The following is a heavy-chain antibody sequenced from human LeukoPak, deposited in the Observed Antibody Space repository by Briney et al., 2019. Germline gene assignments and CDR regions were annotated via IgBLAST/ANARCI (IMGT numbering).Heavy chain of an antibody. V-gene: IGHV1-8*01. J-gene: IGHJ3*02. Sequence: LWASAKDSCKASGYTFTSYDINWVRQATGQRVEWMGWMNPNSGNTGYAQKFQGRVTMTRNTSISTAYMELSSLRSEDTAVYYCAIGQQLVRGAFDIWGQGTMVTVSS. D-gene: IGHD6-13*01. CDR3: AIGQQLVRGAFDI. CDR1: GYTFTSYD. CDR2: MNPNSGNT.